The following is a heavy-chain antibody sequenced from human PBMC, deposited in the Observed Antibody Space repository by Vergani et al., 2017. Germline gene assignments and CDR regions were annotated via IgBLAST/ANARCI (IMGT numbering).Heavy chain of an antibody. CDR3: AKDGGDGSYNWFDP. V-gene: IGHV3-23*04. CDR2: ISGSGGST. D-gene: IGHD3-10*01. Sequence: VQLVESGGGLVKPGGSLRLSCAASGFTFSDYYMSWIRQAPGKGLEWVSAISGSGGSTYYADSVKGRFTISRDNSKNTLYLQMNSLRAEDTAVYYCAKDGGDGSYNWFDPWGQGTLVTVSS. CDR1: GFTFSDYY. J-gene: IGHJ5*02.